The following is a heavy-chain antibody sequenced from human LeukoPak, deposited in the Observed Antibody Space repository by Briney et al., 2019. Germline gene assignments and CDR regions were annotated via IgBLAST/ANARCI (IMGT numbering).Heavy chain of an antibody. Sequence: PSETLSLTCTVSGGSISSYYWSWIRQPPGKGLEWIGYIYYSGSTNYNPSLKSRVTISVDTSKNQFSLKLSSVTAADTAVYYCARGHGILTGVTPIWGQGTMVTVSS. CDR1: GGSISSYY. CDR2: IYYSGST. D-gene: IGHD3-9*01. J-gene: IGHJ3*02. CDR3: ARGHGILTGVTPI. V-gene: IGHV4-59*01.